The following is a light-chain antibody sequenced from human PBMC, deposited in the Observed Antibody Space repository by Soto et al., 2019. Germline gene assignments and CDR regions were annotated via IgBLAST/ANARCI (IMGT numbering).Light chain of an antibody. CDR2: DAS. Sequence: EIVLTQSPATLSLSPGERATLSCRASRSVTTFLAWYQQKPGQAPRFLIYDASKRATGVPTRFSGSGSGTDFTLTISSLEPEDFAVYHCQQRTNWPLTFGGGTKVERK. CDR1: RSVTTF. CDR3: QQRTNWPLT. J-gene: IGKJ4*01. V-gene: IGKV3-11*01.